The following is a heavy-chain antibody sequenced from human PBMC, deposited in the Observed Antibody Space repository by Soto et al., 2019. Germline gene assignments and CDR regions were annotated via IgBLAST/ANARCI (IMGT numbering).Heavy chain of an antibody. CDR2: ISSSGSTI. D-gene: IGHD2-15*01. CDR1: GFTFSSYE. Sequence: EVQLVESGGGLVQPGGSLRLSCAASGFTFSSYEMNWVRQAPGKGLEWVAYISSSGSTIYYADSVKGRFTISRDNAKNSLYLQMNSLRAEDTAVYYCARTGSGDVGDYYYGMDVWGQGTTVTVSS. CDR3: ARTGSGDVGDYYYGMDV. V-gene: IGHV3-48*03. J-gene: IGHJ6*02.